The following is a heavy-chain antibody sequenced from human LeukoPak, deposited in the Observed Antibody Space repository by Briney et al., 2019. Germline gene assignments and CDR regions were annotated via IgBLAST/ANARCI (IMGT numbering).Heavy chain of an antibody. D-gene: IGHD3-22*01. V-gene: IGHV4-34*01. CDR2: INHSGST. J-gene: IGHJ6*03. Sequence: PSETLSLTCAVYGGSFSGYYWSWIRQPPGKGLESIGEINHSGSTNYNPSLKSRVTISVDTSKNQFSLKLSSVTAADTAVYYWARGTSTMIVVFHLYYYYYYMDVWGKGTTVTVSS. CDR1: GGSFSGYY. CDR3: ARGTSTMIVVFHLYYYYYYMDV.